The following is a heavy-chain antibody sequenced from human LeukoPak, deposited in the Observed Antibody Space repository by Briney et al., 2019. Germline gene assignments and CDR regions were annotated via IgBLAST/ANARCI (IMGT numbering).Heavy chain of an antibody. J-gene: IGHJ6*03. CDR2: IYYSGST. CDR3: AREGLLRPGANYYYYYYMDV. Sequence: PSETLSLTCTVSGGSISSSSYYWGWIRQPPGKGLEWIGSIYYSGSTYCNPSLKSRVTISVDTSKNQFSLKLSSVTAADTAVYYCAREGLLRPGANYYYYYYMDVWGKGTTVTISS. D-gene: IGHD3-22*01. V-gene: IGHV4-39*07. CDR1: GGSISSSSYY.